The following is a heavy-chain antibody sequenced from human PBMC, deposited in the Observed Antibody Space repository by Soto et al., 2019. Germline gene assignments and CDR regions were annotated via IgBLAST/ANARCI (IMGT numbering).Heavy chain of an antibody. J-gene: IGHJ6*02. V-gene: IGHV1-69*13. CDR3: ARALDGGGYCGGDCYIYYGMDV. D-gene: IGHD2-21*02. Sequence: ASVKVSCKASGGTFSSYAISWVRQAPRQGLEWMGGIIPIFGTANYAQKFQGRVTITADESTSTAYMELSSLRSEDTAVYYCARALDGGGYCGGDCYIYYGMDVWGQGTTVTVSS. CDR2: IIPIFGTA. CDR1: GGTFSSYA.